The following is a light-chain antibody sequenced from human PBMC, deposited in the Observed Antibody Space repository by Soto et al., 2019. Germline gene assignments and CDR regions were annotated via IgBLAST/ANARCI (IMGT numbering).Light chain of an antibody. CDR1: SSDVGGYNY. J-gene: IGLJ1*01. Sequence: QSALTQPASVSESPGQSITISCTGTSSDVGGYNYVSWYQQYPGKAPKLMIYDVSNRPSGVSNHFSGSKSGNTASLTISGLQAEDEADYYCSSYTISNTLVFGSGTKVTVL. CDR3: SSYTISNTLV. CDR2: DVS. V-gene: IGLV2-14*01.